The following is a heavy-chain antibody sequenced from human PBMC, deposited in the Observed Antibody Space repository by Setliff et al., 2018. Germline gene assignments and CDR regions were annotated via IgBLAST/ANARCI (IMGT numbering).Heavy chain of an antibody. CDR3: ARDLDYQYYYETSGRDAFDI. CDR1: GGAFSNYG. J-gene: IGHJ3*02. D-gene: IGHD3-22*01. CDR2: IIPIFGTT. V-gene: IGHV1-69*05. Sequence: SVKVSCKASGGAFSNYGITWVRQAPGQGLEWMGGIIPIFGTTTYPQKFQGRVTITTDESTSTGYMELSSLSSEDTAVYYCARDLDYQYYYETSGRDAFDIWGLGTMVTVSS.